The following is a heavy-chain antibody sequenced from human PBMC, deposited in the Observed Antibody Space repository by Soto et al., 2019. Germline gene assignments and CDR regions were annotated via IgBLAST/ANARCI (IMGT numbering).Heavy chain of an antibody. J-gene: IGHJ4*02. V-gene: IGHV3-23*01. Sequence: SLILSCAASGFTFSSYAMSWVRQAPGKGLEWVSAISGSGGSTYYADSVKGRFTISRDNSKNTLYLQMNSLGAEDTAVYYCAKDPYGGNTHYFDYWGQGTLVTVSS. CDR2: ISGSGGST. D-gene: IGHD4-17*01. CDR1: GFTFSSYA. CDR3: AKDPYGGNTHYFDY.